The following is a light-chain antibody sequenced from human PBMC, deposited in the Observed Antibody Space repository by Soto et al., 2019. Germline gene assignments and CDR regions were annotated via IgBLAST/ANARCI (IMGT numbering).Light chain of an antibody. Sequence: QSALTQPPSASGSPGQSVTSSCTGTSSDVGAYKYVSWYQQYPGKAPKLMIYEVTKRPSGVPDRFSGSKSGNTASLTVSGLQAEDEADYYCTSYVGNDIWVFGGGTKLTVL. J-gene: IGLJ3*02. CDR1: SSDVGAYKY. CDR2: EVT. V-gene: IGLV2-8*01. CDR3: TSYVGNDIWV.